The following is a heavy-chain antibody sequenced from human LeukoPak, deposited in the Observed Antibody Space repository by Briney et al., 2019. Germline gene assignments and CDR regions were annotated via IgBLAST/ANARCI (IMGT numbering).Heavy chain of an antibody. CDR1: GFTFSSYA. V-gene: IGHV3-23*01. CDR2: ISGSGGST. CDR3: AKDGIDSGDPNGFDP. Sequence: PGGSLRPSCAASGFTFSSYAMSWVRQAAGKGLEWVSSISGSGGSTYYADSVKGRFTISRDSSKNMLYLQMNTLRAEDTAIYYCAKDGIDSGDPNGFDPWGQGTLVTVSS. J-gene: IGHJ5*02. D-gene: IGHD3-10*01.